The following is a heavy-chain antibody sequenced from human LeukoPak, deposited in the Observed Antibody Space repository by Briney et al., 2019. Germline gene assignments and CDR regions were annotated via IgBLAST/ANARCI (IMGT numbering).Heavy chain of an antibody. D-gene: IGHD3-3*01. CDR2: INPSAGGT. CDR3: ARDYFDLSDYYRGLYFHH. CDR1: GYTFTNFY. V-gene: IGHV1-46*01. J-gene: IGHJ1*01. Sequence: GSSVKVSCKASGYTFTNFYIHWVRQAPGQGLEWMGIINPSAGGTSYAQKFQGRVTMTRDTSTSAVYMELSSLRSEDTAIYFCARDYFDLSDYYRGLYFHHWGQGTLVTVSS.